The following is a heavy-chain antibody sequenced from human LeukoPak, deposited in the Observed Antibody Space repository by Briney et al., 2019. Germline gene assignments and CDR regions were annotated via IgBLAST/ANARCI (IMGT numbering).Heavy chain of an antibody. CDR1: GGSFSGYC. V-gene: IGHV4-34*01. J-gene: IGHJ4*02. CDR3: ASRATVTNPISY. D-gene: IGHD4-17*01. CDR2: INHSGST. Sequence: NASETLSLTCAVYGGSFSGYCWSWIRQPPGKGLEWIGEINHSGSTNYNPSLKSRVTISVDTSKNQFSLKLSSVTAADTAVYYCASRATVTNPISYWGQGTLVTVSS.